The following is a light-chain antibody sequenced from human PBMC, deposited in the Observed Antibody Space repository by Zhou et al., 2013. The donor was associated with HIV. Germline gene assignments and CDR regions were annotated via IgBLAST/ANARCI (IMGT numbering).Light chain of an antibody. CDR1: QSIGNN. CDR2: GAS. CDR3: QQYNNWPLT. Sequence: EIVMTQSPATLSVSPGERVTLSCRASQSIGNNLAWYQQKPGQAPRLLISGASTRATGIPVRFSAVGLGQSSLSPSAACSLKYFAVYYCQQYNNWPLTFGGGTKVE. V-gene: IGKV3-15*01. J-gene: IGKJ4*01.